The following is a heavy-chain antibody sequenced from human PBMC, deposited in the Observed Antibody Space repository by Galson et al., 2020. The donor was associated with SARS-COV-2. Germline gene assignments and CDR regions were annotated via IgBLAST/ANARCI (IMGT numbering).Heavy chain of an antibody. V-gene: IGHV3-30*01. CDR3: ASSPSIAGSGTRFSFQH. Sequence: GESLKISCAASGFPFSTYAMHWVRQAPGKGLEWVAAISYDGSYKHDVDSLKGRFTISRDNSKNTLYPQMNSLRPEDTAVYYCASSPSIAGSGTRFSFQHWGQGTLVTVSS. CDR1: GFPFSTYA. CDR2: ISYDGSYK. D-gene: IGHD6-6*01. J-gene: IGHJ1*01.